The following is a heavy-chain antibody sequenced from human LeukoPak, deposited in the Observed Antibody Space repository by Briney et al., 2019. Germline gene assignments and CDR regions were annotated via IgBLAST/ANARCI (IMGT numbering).Heavy chain of an antibody. CDR2: ISSSSSYI. CDR1: GFTFSSYS. Sequence: GGTLRLSCAASGFTFSSYSMNWVRQAPGKGLEWVSSISSSSSYIYFADSVKGRFTISRDNAKNSLYLQMNSLRAEDTAVYYCARDGPGSGSNPFDYWGQGTLVTVSS. V-gene: IGHV3-21*01. J-gene: IGHJ4*02. CDR3: ARDGPGSGSNPFDY. D-gene: IGHD3-10*01.